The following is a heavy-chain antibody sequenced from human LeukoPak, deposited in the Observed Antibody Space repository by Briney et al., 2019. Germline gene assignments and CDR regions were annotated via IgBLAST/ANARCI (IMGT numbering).Heavy chain of an antibody. J-gene: IGHJ4*02. V-gene: IGHV3-23*01. CDR3: AKTSVVPAAIPPYFDY. Sequence: GGSLRLSCAASGFTFSSYAMSWVRQAPGKGLEWVSAISGSGGSTYYADSVKGRFTISRDNSKNTLYLQMNSLRAEDTAVYYCAKTSVVPAAIPPYFDYWGQGTLVTVSS. CDR1: GFTFSSYA. CDR2: ISGSGGST. D-gene: IGHD2-2*01.